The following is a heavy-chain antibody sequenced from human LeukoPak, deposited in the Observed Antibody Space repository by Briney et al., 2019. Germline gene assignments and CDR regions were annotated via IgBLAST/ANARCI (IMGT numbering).Heavy chain of an antibody. Sequence: SETLSLTCTVSGGSISITRYYWGWIRQPPGKGLEWIASMYSSGTTYYNPSLKSRVTISVDTSKNQFSLKLSSVTAADTAVYYCARGRYLYDYVWGSYRYGHFDYWGQGTLVTVSS. CDR1: GGSISITRYY. CDR3: ARGRYLYDYVWGSYRYGHFDY. CDR2: MYSSGTT. J-gene: IGHJ4*02. V-gene: IGHV4-39*07. D-gene: IGHD3-16*02.